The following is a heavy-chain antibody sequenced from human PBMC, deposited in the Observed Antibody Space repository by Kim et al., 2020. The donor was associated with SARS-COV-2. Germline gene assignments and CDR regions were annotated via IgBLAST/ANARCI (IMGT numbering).Heavy chain of an antibody. Sequence: SVKVSCKASGGTFSSYAISWVRQAPGQGLEWMGGIIPIFGTANYAQKFQGRVTITADESTSTAYMELSSLRSEDTAVYYCARTTVTTSFFDYWGQGTLVTVSS. CDR2: IIPIFGTA. J-gene: IGHJ4*02. CDR3: ARTTVTTSFFDY. V-gene: IGHV1-69*13. D-gene: IGHD4-17*01. CDR1: GGTFSSYA.